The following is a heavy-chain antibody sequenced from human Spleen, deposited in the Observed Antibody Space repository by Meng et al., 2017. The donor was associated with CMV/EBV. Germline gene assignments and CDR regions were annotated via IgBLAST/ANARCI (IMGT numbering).Heavy chain of an antibody. V-gene: IGHV3-30*02. J-gene: IGHJ4*02. Sequence: GESLKISCAASGFTFSNYWMSWVRQAPGKGLEWVAFIRYDGSSKYYADSVKGRFTISRDNSKNTLYLQMNSLRAEDTAVYYCTKDYSSTWLGGYFDYWGQGTLVTVSS. D-gene: IGHD6-13*01. CDR1: GFTFSNYW. CDR3: TKDYSSTWLGGYFDY. CDR2: IRYDGSSK.